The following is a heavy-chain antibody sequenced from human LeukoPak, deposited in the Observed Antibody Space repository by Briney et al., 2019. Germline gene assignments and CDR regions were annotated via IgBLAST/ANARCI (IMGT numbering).Heavy chain of an antibody. CDR3: ARVTVTARMFAFDI. V-gene: IGHV4-59*01. CDR1: GGSISSYY. D-gene: IGHD5-18*01. J-gene: IGHJ3*02. CDR2: IYYSGST. Sequence: SETLSLTCTVSGGSISSYYWSWIRQPPGKGLEWIGYIYYSGSTNYNPSLKSRVTISVDTSKNQFSLKLSSVTAADTAVYYCARVTVTARMFAFDIWGQGTMVTVSS.